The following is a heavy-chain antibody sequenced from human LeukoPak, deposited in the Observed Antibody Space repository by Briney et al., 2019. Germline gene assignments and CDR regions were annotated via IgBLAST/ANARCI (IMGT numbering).Heavy chain of an antibody. V-gene: IGHV3-30*01. J-gene: IGHJ3*02. CDR3: ARVASTSCCDI. CDR2: ISYDGSNK. CDR1: GFTFSSYA. Sequence: GGSLRLSCAASGFTFSSYAMHWVRQAPGKGLEWVAVISYDGSNKYYADSVKGRFTISRDNSKNTLYLQMNSLRAEDTAVCYCARVASTSCCDIWGQGTMVTVSS. D-gene: IGHD2-2*01.